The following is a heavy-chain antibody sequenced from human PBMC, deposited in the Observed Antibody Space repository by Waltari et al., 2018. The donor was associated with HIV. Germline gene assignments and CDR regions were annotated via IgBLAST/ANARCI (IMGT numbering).Heavy chain of an antibody. CDR2: ITHSGST. J-gene: IGHJ5*02. Sequence: QVQLQQWGAGLLKPSETLSLTCSVYGGSFSGHSWSWTRQPPGKALDWIGEITHSGSTNYNPSLRSRVTISVDMSKNQFSLSLTSVTAADTATYYCARDETVATRYCGSTSCWRTGGRFDPWGQGTLVTVSS. CDR3: ARDETVATRYCGSTSCWRTGGRFDP. V-gene: IGHV4-34*01. CDR1: GGSFSGHS. D-gene: IGHD2-2*01.